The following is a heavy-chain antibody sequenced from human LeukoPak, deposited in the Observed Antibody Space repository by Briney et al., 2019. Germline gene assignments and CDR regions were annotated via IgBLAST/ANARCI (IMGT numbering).Heavy chain of an antibody. CDR3: ARGYCSGGSCFNFDY. D-gene: IGHD2-15*01. J-gene: IGHJ4*02. CDR1: GGTFSSYT. V-gene: IGHV1-69*02. CDR2: IIPILGIA. Sequence: ASVKVSCKASGGTFSSYTISWVRQAPGQGLEWMGRIIPILGIANYAQKFQGRVTITADKSTSTAYMELSSLRSEDTAVYYCARGYCSGGSCFNFDYWGQGTLVTVSS.